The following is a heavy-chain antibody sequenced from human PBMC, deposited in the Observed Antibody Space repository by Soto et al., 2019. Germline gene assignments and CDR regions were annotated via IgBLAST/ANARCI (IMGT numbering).Heavy chain of an antibody. CDR3: ARSGYCISTSCYHYYGTDV. CDR2: IYYSGST. D-gene: IGHD2-2*01. CDR1: GGSISSSSYY. J-gene: IGHJ6*02. Sequence: SETLSLTCTVSGGSISSSSYYWGWIRQPPGKGLEWIGSIYYSGSTYYNPSLKSRVTISVDTSKNQFSLKLSSVTAADTAVYYCARSGYCISTSCYHYYGTDVWGQGTTVTVSS. V-gene: IGHV4-39*01.